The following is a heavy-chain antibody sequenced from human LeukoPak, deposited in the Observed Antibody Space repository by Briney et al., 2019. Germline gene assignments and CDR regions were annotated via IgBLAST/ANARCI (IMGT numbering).Heavy chain of an antibody. D-gene: IGHD1-1*01. CDR2: IYYSGST. V-gene: IGHV4-59*01. Sequence: SETLSLTCTVSGGSLSSYYWSCIRQPPGKGLEWIGYIYYSGSTNYNPSLKSRVTISVDTSKNQFSLKLSSVTAADTAVYYCARASGNYYYYYMDVWGKGTTVTISS. CDR1: GGSLSSYY. J-gene: IGHJ6*03. CDR3: ARASGNYYYYYMDV.